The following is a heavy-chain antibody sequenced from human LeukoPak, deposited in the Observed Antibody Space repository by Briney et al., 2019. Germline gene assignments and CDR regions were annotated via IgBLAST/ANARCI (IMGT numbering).Heavy chain of an antibody. J-gene: IGHJ4*02. V-gene: IGHV1-2*06. CDR2: IYPNSGST. CDR3: ARECSHRYYYDSSGYPNFFDY. D-gene: IGHD3-22*01. Sequence: ASVTVSCKASGYTFSGYYMHWVRQPAGQGLEWIGRIYPNSGSTNDGKKFQGRVTMSRDTSISTAYMELSRLRSDDTAVYYCARECSHRYYYDSSGYPNFFDYWGQGTLVTVSS. CDR1: GYTFSGYY.